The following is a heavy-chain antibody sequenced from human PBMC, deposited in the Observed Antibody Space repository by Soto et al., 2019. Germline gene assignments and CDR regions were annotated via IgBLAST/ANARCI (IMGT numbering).Heavy chain of an antibody. CDR2: ISSSSSYI. CDR3: ARSYGYSSSRFDY. CDR1: GFTFSGYS. Sequence: EVQLVESGGGLVKPGGSLRLSCAASGFTFSGYSMNWVRQAPGKGLEWVSSISSSSSYIYYADSVKGRFTISRDNAKNSLYLQMNSLIAEDTAVYYCARSYGYSSSRFDYWGQGTLVTVSS. V-gene: IGHV3-21*01. D-gene: IGHD6-13*01. J-gene: IGHJ4*02.